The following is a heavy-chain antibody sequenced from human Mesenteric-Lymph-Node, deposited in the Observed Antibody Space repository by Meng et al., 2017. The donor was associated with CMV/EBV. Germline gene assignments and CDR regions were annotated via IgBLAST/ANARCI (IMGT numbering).Heavy chain of an antibody. Sequence: GESLKISCAASGFTFSSHAMSWVRQAPGKGLEWVSAAGGSDGKTYYADSVKSRFTISRDNSKNTLYLQMTSLRVEDTAVYYCARGGQAYGMDVWGQGTTVTVSS. J-gene: IGHJ6*02. CDR1: GFTFSSHA. D-gene: IGHD3-16*01. CDR3: ARGGQAYGMDV. CDR2: AGGSDGKT. V-gene: IGHV3-23*01.